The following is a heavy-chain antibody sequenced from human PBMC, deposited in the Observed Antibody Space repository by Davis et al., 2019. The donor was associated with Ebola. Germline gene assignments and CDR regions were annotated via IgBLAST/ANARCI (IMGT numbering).Heavy chain of an antibody. V-gene: IGHV3-13*01. CDR3: VKAIGYCSSTSCSPPEDAFDI. CDR2: IGTAGDT. J-gene: IGHJ3*02. CDR1: GFTFSSYA. D-gene: IGHD2-2*01. Sequence: PGGSLRLSCAASGFTFSSYAMHWVRQATGKGLEWVSAIGTAGDTYFPGSVKGRFTISRENAKNSLYLQMSILRAEDTAVYYCVKAIGYCSSTSCSPPEDAFDIWGQGTMVTVSS.